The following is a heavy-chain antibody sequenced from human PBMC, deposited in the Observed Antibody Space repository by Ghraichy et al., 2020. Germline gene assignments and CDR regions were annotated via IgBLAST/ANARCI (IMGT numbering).Heavy chain of an antibody. CDR2: IDYSGST. Sequence: SETLSLTCTVPGGSIRSYYWSRIRQPPGKGLEWIGYIDYSGSTNYSPSLKSRVTISVDTSKKQISLNLTSVTAADTAVYYCARATYYYASGSEYYYYGMDVWGQGTTVTVSS. CDR3: ARATYYYASGSEYYYYGMDV. CDR1: GGSIRSYY. V-gene: IGHV4-59*01. J-gene: IGHJ6*02. D-gene: IGHD3-10*01.